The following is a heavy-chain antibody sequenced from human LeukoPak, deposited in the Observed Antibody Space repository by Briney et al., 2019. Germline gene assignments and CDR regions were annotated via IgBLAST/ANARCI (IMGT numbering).Heavy chain of an antibody. J-gene: IGHJ4*02. CDR1: GGSFSGYY. CDR3: ARVTAVTDY. Sequence: SETLSLTCAVSGGSFSGYYWSWIRQPPGKGLEWIGEINHSGSTNYNPSLKSRVTISVDTSKNQFSLKLSSVTAADTAVYYCARVTAVTDYWGRGTLVTVSS. D-gene: IGHD6-19*01. V-gene: IGHV4-34*01. CDR2: INHSGST.